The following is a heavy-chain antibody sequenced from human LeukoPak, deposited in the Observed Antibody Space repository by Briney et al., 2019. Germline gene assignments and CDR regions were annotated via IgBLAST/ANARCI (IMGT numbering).Heavy chain of an antibody. V-gene: IGHV3-7*01. CDR1: GFTFSIYW. J-gene: IGHJ5*02. CDR3: ARDEFGGASFEP. CDR2: IKQDGSEK. D-gene: IGHD3-16*01. Sequence: GGSLRLSCAASGFTFSIYWMSWVRQAPGKGLEWVANIKQDGSEKYYVDSVKGRFTISRDNAKNSLYLQMNSLRAEDTAVYYCARDEFGGASFEPWGQGTLVTASS.